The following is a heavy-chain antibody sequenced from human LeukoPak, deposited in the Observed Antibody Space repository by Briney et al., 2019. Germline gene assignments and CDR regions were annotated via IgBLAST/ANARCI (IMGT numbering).Heavy chain of an antibody. J-gene: IGHJ4*02. D-gene: IGHD6-13*01. Sequence: SETLSLTCTVSGGSISSGSYYWSWIRQPAGKGLEWIGRIYTSGSTNYNPSLKSRVTISVDTSKNQFSLKLSSVTAADTAVYYCAREGSSSWYGGEVFDYWGQGTLVTVSS. CDR3: AREGSSSWYGGEVFDY. CDR2: IYTSGST. CDR1: GGSISSGSYY. V-gene: IGHV4-61*02.